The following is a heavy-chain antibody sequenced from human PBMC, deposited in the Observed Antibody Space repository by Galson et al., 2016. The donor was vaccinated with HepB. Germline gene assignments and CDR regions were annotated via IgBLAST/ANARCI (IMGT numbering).Heavy chain of an antibody. Sequence: SLRLSCAASGFTSSTYSTYVMYWVRQAPGKGLEWVSALSGSGTSTYYADSVKGRSTISRDNSKNTLYLQMNSLRAEDTAVYYCAKGVHYDFWSGYTNWFDPWGQGTLVTVSS. CDR3: AKGVHYDFWSGYTNWFDP. V-gene: IGHV3-23*01. CDR2: LSGSGTST. J-gene: IGHJ5*02. D-gene: IGHD3-3*01. CDR1: GFTSSTYSTYV.